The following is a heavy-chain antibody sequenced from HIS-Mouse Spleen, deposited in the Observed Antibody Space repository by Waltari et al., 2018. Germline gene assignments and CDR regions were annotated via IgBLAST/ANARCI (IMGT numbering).Heavy chain of an antibody. Sequence: QVQLGEPGGGVVQPGRSLRLSWAASGCSLRSYAMHWVRQAPGKGLEWVAVISYDGSNKFYADSVKGRFTISRDNSKNPLYLQMNSLRAEDTAVYYCARDHSGWYFDYWGQGTLVTVSS. V-gene: IGHV3-30-3*01. D-gene: IGHD6-19*01. CDR3: ARDHSGWYFDY. CDR2: ISYDGSNK. CDR1: GCSLRSYA. J-gene: IGHJ4*02.